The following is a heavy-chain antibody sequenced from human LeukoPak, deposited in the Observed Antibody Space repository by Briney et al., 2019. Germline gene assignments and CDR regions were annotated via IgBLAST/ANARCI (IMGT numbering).Heavy chain of an antibody. Sequence: GGSLRLSCAASGFTFNSYDMHWIRQAPGKGLEWVALIWYDGSNKYYPDSVKGRFTISRDNSKNTLYLQMNSLRAEDTAVYYCARFIGYSSGWFDYWGQGTLVTVFS. J-gene: IGHJ4*02. CDR1: GFTFNSYD. D-gene: IGHD6-19*01. CDR3: ARFIGYSSGWFDY. CDR2: IWYDGSNK. V-gene: IGHV3-33*01.